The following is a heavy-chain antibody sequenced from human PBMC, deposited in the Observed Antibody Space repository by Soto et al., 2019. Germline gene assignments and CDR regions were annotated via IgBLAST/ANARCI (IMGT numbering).Heavy chain of an antibody. J-gene: IGHJ6*03. Sequence: GGSLRLSCAASGFTFSDYYMSWIRQAPGKGLEWVSYISSSGSTIYYADSVKGRFTISRDNAKNSLYLQMNSLRAEDTAVYYCARDQGDPGFLDYYYYMDVWGKGTTVTVSS. D-gene: IGHD3-3*01. V-gene: IGHV3-11*01. CDR3: ARDQGDPGFLDYYYYMDV. CDR2: ISSSGSTI. CDR1: GFTFSDYY.